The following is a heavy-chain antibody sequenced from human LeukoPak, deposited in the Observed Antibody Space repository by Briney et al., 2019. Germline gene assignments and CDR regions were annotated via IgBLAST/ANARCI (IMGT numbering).Heavy chain of an antibody. J-gene: IGHJ4*02. CDR2: IYSSGST. CDR1: GGSISSYY. CDR3: AREGRSDYYDSSGYPPSFDY. V-gene: IGHV4-4*07. Sequence: PSETLSLTCTVSGGSISSYYWSWIRQPAGKGLEWIGRIYSSGSTNYNPSLKSRVTISVDTSKNQFSLKLSSVTAADTAVYYCAREGRSDYYDSSGYPPSFDYWGQGTLVTVSS. D-gene: IGHD3-22*01.